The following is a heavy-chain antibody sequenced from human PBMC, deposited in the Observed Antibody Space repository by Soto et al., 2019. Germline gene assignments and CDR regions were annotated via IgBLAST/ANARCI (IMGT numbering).Heavy chain of an antibody. CDR3: ARGGLHRSGYEYYYYYYGLDV. Sequence: EGQLVESGGGLVQPGESLRLSCAGSGFTFNSYWMSWVRQAPGKGLEWVAKVQQDGSEKYYVDSVKGRFTISRDNAKNSVYLQMNSLRVEDTGVYYCARGGLHRSGYEYYYYYYGLDVWGQGTTVTVAS. D-gene: IGHD5-12*01. CDR1: GFTFNSYW. CDR2: VQQDGSEK. V-gene: IGHV3-7*03. J-gene: IGHJ6*02.